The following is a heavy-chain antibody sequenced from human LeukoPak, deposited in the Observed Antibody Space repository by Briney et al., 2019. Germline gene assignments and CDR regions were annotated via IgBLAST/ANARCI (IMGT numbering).Heavy chain of an antibody. J-gene: IGHJ5*02. D-gene: IGHD3-10*01. Sequence: SETLSLTCTVSGGSISDSNYYWGWIRQPPGKGLEWIASIYYTGVTSYTPSLKSRVTISVDTSKGQFSLNLNAVTATDTAMYYCARAGSSSSLILHWFDPWGQGILVTVSS. CDR3: ARAGSSSSLILHWFDP. CDR2: IYYTGVT. CDR1: GGSISDSNYY. V-gene: IGHV4-39*07.